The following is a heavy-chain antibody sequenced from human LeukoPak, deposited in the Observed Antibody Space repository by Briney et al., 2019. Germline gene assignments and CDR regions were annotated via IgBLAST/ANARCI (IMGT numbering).Heavy chain of an antibody. Sequence: ASVKVSCKAFGYTFTSYYMHWVRQAPGQGLEWMAIINPSGGSPTYAQKFQGRFTMTRDTSTSTIYMELSSLRSEDTAVYYCAKDRGVKRSDYGDYDYYYYYMDVWGKGTTVTISS. D-gene: IGHD4-17*01. CDR1: GYTFTSYY. J-gene: IGHJ6*03. V-gene: IGHV1-46*01. CDR2: INPSGGSP. CDR3: AKDRGVKRSDYGDYDYYYYYMDV.